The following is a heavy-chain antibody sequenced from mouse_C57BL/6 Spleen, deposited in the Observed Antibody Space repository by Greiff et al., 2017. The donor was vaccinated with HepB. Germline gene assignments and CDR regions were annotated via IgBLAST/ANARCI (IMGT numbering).Heavy chain of an antibody. Sequence: EVQRVESRGDLVKPGGSLKLSCAASGFTFSSYGMSWVRQTPDKRLEWVATISSGGSYTYYPDSVKGRFTISRDNAKNTLYLQMSSLKSEDTAMYYCARQDSSGYPYWGQGTLVTVSA. CDR2: ISSGGSYT. D-gene: IGHD3-2*02. J-gene: IGHJ3*01. CDR3: ARQDSSGYPY. V-gene: IGHV5-6*01. CDR1: GFTFSSYG.